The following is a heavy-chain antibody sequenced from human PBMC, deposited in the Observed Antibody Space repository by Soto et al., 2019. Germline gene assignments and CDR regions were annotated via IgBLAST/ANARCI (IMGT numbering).Heavy chain of an antibody. CDR1: GGSISSGGYY. D-gene: IGHD6-19*01. V-gene: IGHV4-31*03. CDR3: ARESIAVAGTYDY. Sequence: SETLSLTCTVSGGSISSGGYYWSWIRQHPGKGLEWIGYIYYSGSTYYNPSLKSRVTISVDTSKNQFSLKLSSVTAADTAVYYCARESIAVAGTYDYWGQGTLVTVSS. CDR2: IYYSGST. J-gene: IGHJ4*02.